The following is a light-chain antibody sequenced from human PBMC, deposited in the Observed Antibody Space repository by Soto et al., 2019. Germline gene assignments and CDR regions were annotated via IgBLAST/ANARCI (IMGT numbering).Light chain of an antibody. CDR1: QSISNN. CDR2: GVS. CDR3: QQYNTWPPYT. J-gene: IGKJ2*01. V-gene: IGKV3-15*01. Sequence: IVMTQSPATLSVSPGESATLSCRASQSISNNFAWYQHKPGQAPRLLIYGVSTRATGIPARFSGSGSGTEFTLTISSLQSEDFAVYYCQQYNTWPPYTFGQGTKLEIK.